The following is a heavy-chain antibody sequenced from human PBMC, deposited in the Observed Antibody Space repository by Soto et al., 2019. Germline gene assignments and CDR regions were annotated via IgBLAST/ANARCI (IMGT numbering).Heavy chain of an antibody. V-gene: IGHV3-13*01. CDR3: ARADNSDAFDI. J-gene: IGHJ3*02. CDR2: IGTAGDT. Sequence: PGGSLRLSCAASGFTFSSYDMHWVRQATGKGLEWVSAIGTAGDTYYPGSVKGRFTISRENAKNSLYLQMNSLRAGDTAVYYCARADNSDAFDIWGQGTMVTVSS. CDR1: GFTFSSYD. D-gene: IGHD1-1*01.